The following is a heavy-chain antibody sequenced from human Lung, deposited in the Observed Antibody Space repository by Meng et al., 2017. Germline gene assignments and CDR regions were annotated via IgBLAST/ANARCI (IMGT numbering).Heavy chain of an antibody. CDR3: VRDENISLGKLFGDY. Sequence: ASVKVSCKPSGYSFTAYYIHWVRHAPGQGLEWLGHINPNSGDKLYAQKFQGRVSMTGDTSISTAYVELSSLRSDDTAVYYCVRDENISLGKLFGDYWGQGTMVTVSS. J-gene: IGHJ4*02. CDR2: INPNSGDK. V-gene: IGHV1-2*06. CDR1: GYSFTAYY. D-gene: IGHD2-21*01.